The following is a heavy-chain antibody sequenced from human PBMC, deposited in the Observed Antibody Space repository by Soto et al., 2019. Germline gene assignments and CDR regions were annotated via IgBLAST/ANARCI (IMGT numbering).Heavy chain of an antibody. Sequence: PSETLSLTCTVSGGSISSGDYYWSWIRQPPGKGLEWIGYIYYSGSTYYNPSLKSRVTISVDTSKNQFSLKLSSVTAADTAVYYCARDKEQLGYYYGMDVWGQGTTVTVSS. D-gene: IGHD1-26*01. J-gene: IGHJ6*02. V-gene: IGHV4-30-4*01. CDR2: IYYSGST. CDR3: ARDKEQLGYYYGMDV. CDR1: GGSISSGDYY.